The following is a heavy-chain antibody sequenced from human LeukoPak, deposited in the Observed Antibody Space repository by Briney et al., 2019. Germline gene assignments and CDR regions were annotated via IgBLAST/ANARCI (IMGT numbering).Heavy chain of an antibody. Sequence: GASVKVFCKASGYTFTSYDINWVRQATGQGVEWMGWMNPNSGNTGYAQKFQGRVTMTRNTSISTAYMELSSLRSEDTAVYYCARWLDYYDSRGSLGMGVWGQGTTVTVSS. J-gene: IGHJ6*02. V-gene: IGHV1-8*01. CDR3: ARWLDYYDSRGSLGMGV. CDR2: MNPNSGNT. CDR1: GYTFTSYD. D-gene: IGHD3-22*01.